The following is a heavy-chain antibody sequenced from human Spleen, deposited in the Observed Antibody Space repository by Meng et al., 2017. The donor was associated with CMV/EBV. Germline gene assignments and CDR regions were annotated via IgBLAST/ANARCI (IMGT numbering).Heavy chain of an antibody. CDR3: ARTVANYYDSSGYSILYYFDY. D-gene: IGHD3-22*01. V-gene: IGHV1-2*02. CDR2: MNPNSGGT. Sequence: YNMHWVRQAPGQGLEWMGWMNPNSGGTNFTQKFQGRVTMTWDTSISTAYMELSRLGSDDTAVYFCARTVANYYDSSGYSILYYFDYWGQGTLVTVSS. J-gene: IGHJ4*02. CDR1: YN.